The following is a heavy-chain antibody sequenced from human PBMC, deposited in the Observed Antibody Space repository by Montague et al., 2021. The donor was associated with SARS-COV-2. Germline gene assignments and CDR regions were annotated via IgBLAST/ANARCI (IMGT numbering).Heavy chain of an antibody. J-gene: IGHJ6*02. CDR3: TREGYQVLWSDYYYYGMDV. D-gene: IGHD2-2*01. V-gene: IGHV4-34*01. Sequence: SETLSLTCAVSGGSFSGYYWSWIRQPPGKGLEWIGEINHSGSTNYNPSLKSRVTISVDTSKNQFSLKLSSVTAADTAVYYCTREGYQVLWSDYYYYGMDVGGQGTTVTVSS. CDR2: INHSGST. CDR1: GGSFSGYY.